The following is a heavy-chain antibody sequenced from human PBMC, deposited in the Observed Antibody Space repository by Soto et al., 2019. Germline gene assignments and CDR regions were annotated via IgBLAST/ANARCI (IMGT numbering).Heavy chain of an antibody. Sequence: QVQPVESGGGVVQPGRSLRLSCAASGFTFSSYGMHWVRQAPGKGLEWVAVISYDGSNKYYADSVKGRFTISRDNSKNTLYLQMNSLRAEDTAVYYCAKGTYYYGSGSPFLIDYWGQGTLVTVSS. CDR2: ISYDGSNK. CDR3: AKGTYYYGSGSPFLIDY. J-gene: IGHJ4*02. V-gene: IGHV3-30*18. D-gene: IGHD3-10*01. CDR1: GFTFSSYG.